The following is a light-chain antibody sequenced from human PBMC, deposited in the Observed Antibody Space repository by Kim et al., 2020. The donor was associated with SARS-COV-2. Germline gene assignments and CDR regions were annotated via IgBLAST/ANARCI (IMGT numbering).Light chain of an antibody. CDR1: KLGDKY. J-gene: IGLJ2*01. Sequence: SYELTQPPSVSVSPGQTASITCSGDKLGDKYACWYQQKPGQSPVLVIYQDSKRPSGIPERFSGSHSGNTATLPISGTQAMDEADYYCQAWDRSTVVFGGG. V-gene: IGLV3-1*01. CDR2: QDS. CDR3: QAWDRSTVV.